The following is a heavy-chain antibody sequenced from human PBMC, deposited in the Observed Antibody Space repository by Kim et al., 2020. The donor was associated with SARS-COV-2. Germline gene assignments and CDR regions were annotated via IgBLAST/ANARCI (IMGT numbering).Heavy chain of an antibody. D-gene: IGHD2-21*02. J-gene: IGHJ6*03. V-gene: IGHV3-74*01. Sequence: VKGRFTISRDNAKNTLYWQMRSLRAEDTAVYYCAAVPGDPHYYSSYFMDVWGKGTTVIVSS. CDR3: AAVPGDPHYYSSYFMDV.